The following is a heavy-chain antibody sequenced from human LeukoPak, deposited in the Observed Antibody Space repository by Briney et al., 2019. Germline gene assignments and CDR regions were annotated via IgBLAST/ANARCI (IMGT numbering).Heavy chain of an antibody. J-gene: IGHJ4*02. D-gene: IGHD3-3*02. CDR2: ISDSGGAI. CDR3: ARIGSVAFTDY. CDR1: GFTFSTYA. Sequence: GGSLRLSCAASGFTFSTYALNWVRQAPGKGLEWVSAISDSGGAIYYADSVKGRFTMSRDNSKNSLFLQMNSLRAEDTAVYYCARIGSVAFTDYSGQGTLVTVSS. V-gene: IGHV3-23*01.